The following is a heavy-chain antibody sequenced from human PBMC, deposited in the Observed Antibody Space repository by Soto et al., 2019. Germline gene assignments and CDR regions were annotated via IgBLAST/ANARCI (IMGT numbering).Heavy chain of an antibody. J-gene: IGHJ3*02. D-gene: IGHD5-12*01. CDR1: GGSFSGYY. CDR3: AKDTYSGYDHDAFDI. V-gene: IGHV3-23*01. CDR2: ISGSGIST. Sequence: ETLSLTCAVYGGSFSGYYWSWVRQAPGKGLEWVSGISGSGISTYYADSVKGRFTISRDNSKNTLYLQMGSLRVEDTALYYCAKDTYSGYDHDAFDIWGQGTMVTVSS.